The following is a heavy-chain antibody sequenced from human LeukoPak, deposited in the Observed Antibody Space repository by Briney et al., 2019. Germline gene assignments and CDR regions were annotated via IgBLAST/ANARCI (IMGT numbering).Heavy chain of an antibody. J-gene: IGHJ5*02. D-gene: IGHD6-13*01. CDR1: GGSLRSSSCY. Sequence: PSETLSLTCTVSGGSLRSSSCYWGWIRQPPGKGLEWIGSIYYSGSTYYNPAIKGRVTISVDTSKNQFSLKLSSVTAADTAVYYCARDAATGYSSSWYVANWFDPWGQGTLVTVSS. CDR2: IYYSGST. CDR3: ARDAATGYSSSWYVANWFDP. V-gene: IGHV4-39*07.